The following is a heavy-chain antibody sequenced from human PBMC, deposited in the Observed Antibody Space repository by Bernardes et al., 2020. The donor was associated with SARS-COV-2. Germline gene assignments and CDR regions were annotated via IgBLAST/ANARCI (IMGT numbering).Heavy chain of an antibody. CDR2: INHSGST. Sequence: SETLSLTCAVYGGSFSGYYWSWIRQPPGKGLEWIGEINHSGSTNYNPSLKSRVTISVDTSKNQFPLKVSSVTAADTAVYFCARVYSGSSNYRFGPSDYWGQGTLVTVSS. D-gene: IGHD1-26*01. CDR1: GGSFSGYY. CDR3: ARVYSGSSNYRFGPSDY. J-gene: IGHJ4*02. V-gene: IGHV4-34*01.